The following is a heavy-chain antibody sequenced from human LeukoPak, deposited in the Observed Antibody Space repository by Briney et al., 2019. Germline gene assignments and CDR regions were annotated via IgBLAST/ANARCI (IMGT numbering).Heavy chain of an antibody. V-gene: IGHV3-74*03. D-gene: IGHD3-10*01. CDR2: ITTDGSNR. J-gene: IGHJ6*02. Sequence: GGSLRLSCVASGSPFSDSWMHWVRHTPGKGLLWVSLITTDGSNRTYADSVKGRFTISRDNARNTLYLQMNSLRVEDTAVYYCARDRHYTMDDWGQGTTVTVSS. CDR3: ARDRHYTMDD. CDR1: GSPFSDSW.